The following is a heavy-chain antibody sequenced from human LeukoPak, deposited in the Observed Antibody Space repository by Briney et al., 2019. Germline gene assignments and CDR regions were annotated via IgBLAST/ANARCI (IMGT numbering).Heavy chain of an antibody. CDR3: AKAFQRGWERDAFAF. CDR2: ISGSGDTT. CDR1: GFTFSSYS. J-gene: IGHJ3*01. Sequence: GESLKISCAASGFTFSSYSMSWVRQAPGKGLEWVSLISGSGDTTNYADSVKGRFTISRDNSKNTLYLQMNSLGADDTAVYYCAKAFQRGWERDAFAFWGQGTLVTVSS. D-gene: IGHD1-26*01. V-gene: IGHV3-23*01.